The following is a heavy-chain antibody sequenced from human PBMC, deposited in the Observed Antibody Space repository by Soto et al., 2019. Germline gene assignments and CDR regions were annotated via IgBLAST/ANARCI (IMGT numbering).Heavy chain of an antibody. CDR1: GYTFTSYG. Sequence: QVQLVQSGAEVKKPGASVKVSCKASGYTFTSYGISWVRQAPGQGLEWMGWISAYNGNTNYAQKLQGRGTMTTDTSTSTAYMELRSLRSDDTAVYYCARDVRRGIAAAGSRVGDVWGQGTTVTVSS. J-gene: IGHJ6*02. CDR3: ARDVRRGIAAAGSRVGDV. V-gene: IGHV1-18*01. CDR2: ISAYNGNT. D-gene: IGHD6-13*01.